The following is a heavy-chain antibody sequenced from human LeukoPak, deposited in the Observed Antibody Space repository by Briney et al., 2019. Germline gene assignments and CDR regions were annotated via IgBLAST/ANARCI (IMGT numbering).Heavy chain of an antibody. CDR1: RGSITSYY. D-gene: IGHD5-18*01. CDR2: IYYSGST. J-gene: IGHJ4*02. CDR3: ARVKLSHGYSYGYNPYYFDY. V-gene: IGHV4-59*01. Sequence: SETLPLTCPDSRGSITSYYRSWNRQPTEKGLDWIGYIYYSGSTNYNPSLKSRVTISVDTSKNQFSLKLSSVTAADTAVYYCARVKLSHGYSYGYNPYYFDYWGQGTLVTVSS.